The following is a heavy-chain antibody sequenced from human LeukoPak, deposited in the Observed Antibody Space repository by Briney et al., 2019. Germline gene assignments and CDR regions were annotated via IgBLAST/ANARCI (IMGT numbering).Heavy chain of an antibody. CDR1: GGTFSSYA. Sequence: SVKVSCKASGGTFSSYAISWVRQAPGQGLEWMGGIIPIFGTANYAQKFQGRVTITTDESTSTAYMELSSLRAEDTAVYYCARGPNSRDGYKYFDYWGQGTLVTVSS. D-gene: IGHD5-24*01. CDR2: IIPIFGTA. J-gene: IGHJ4*02. V-gene: IGHV1-69*05. CDR3: ARGPNSRDGYKYFDY.